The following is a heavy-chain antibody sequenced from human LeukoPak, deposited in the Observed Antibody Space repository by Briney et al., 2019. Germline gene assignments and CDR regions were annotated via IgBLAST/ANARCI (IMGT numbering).Heavy chain of an antibody. V-gene: IGHV3-23*01. D-gene: IGHD3-22*01. Sequence: GGSLRLSCAASGFTFSSYAMSWVRQAPGKGLEWVSAISGSGCSTYYADSVKGRFTISRDNSKNTLYLQMNSLRAEDTAVYYCAKKSSGYYYVDAFDIWGQGTMVTVSS. CDR2: ISGSGCST. CDR3: AKKSSGYYYVDAFDI. CDR1: GFTFSSYA. J-gene: IGHJ3*02.